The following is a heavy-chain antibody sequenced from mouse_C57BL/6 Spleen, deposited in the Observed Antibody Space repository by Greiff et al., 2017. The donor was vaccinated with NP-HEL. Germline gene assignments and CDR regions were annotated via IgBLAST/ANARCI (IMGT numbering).Heavy chain of an antibody. CDR1: GYTFTSYW. CDR3: ARGSSGLY. Sequence: VQLQQPGAELVKPGASVKLSCKASGYTFTSYWMQWVKQRPGQGLEWIGEIDPSDSYTNYNQKFKGKATLTVDTSSSTAYMQLSSLTSEDSAVYYCARGSSGLYWGQGTLVTVSA. D-gene: IGHD3-2*02. CDR2: IDPSDSYT. V-gene: IGHV1-50*01. J-gene: IGHJ3*01.